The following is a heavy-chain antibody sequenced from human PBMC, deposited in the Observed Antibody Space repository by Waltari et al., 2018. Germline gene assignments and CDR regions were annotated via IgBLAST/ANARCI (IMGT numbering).Heavy chain of an antibody. CDR1: GYTFTSYD. J-gene: IGHJ4*02. CDR2: MNPNSVNT. CDR3: ARGAGYDYVWGSYPKPVDS. V-gene: IGHV1-8*01. D-gene: IGHD3-16*01. Sequence: QVQLVQSGAEVKRPGASVKVSCKASGYTFTSYDINWVRQAPGQGLEWMGWMNPNSVNTGYVQKFQGRVTMTRNTSISTAYMELTSLRSEDTAVYYCARGAGYDYVWGSYPKPVDSWGQGTLVTVSS.